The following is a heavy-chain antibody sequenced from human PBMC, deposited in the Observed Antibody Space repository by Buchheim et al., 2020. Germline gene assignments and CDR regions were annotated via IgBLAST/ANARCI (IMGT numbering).Heavy chain of an antibody. CDR1: GGSVSSGSYY. J-gene: IGHJ4*02. CDR2: IYYSGST. D-gene: IGHD3-3*01. CDR3: ARVYDFWSGYYVFDY. Sequence: QVQLQESGPGLVKPSETLSLTCTVSGGSVSSGSYYWSWIRQPPGKGLEWIGYIYYSGSTNYNPSLKSRVTISVDTSKNQFSLKLSSVTAADTAVYYCARVYDFWSGYYVFDYWGQGTL. V-gene: IGHV4-61*01.